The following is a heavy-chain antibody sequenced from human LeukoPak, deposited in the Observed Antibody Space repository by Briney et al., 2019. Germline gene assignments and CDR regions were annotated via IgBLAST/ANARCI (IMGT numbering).Heavy chain of an antibody. CDR2: INPNSGGT. CDR1: GYTFTGYY. CDR3: ASIYSGRYGWFDP. J-gene: IGHJ5*02. V-gene: IGHV1-2*02. Sequence: ASVKVSCKASGYTFTGYYMHWVRQAPGQGLEWMGWINPNSGGTNYAQKFQGRVTMTRDTSISTAYMELSRLRSDDTAVCYCASIYSGRYGWFDPWGQGTLVTVSS. D-gene: IGHD6-19*01.